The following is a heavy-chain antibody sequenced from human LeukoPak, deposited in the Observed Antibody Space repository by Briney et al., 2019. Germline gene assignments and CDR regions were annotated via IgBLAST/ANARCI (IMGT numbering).Heavy chain of an antibody. D-gene: IGHD4-17*01. V-gene: IGHV3-21*04. CDR2: ISSSSSYI. CDR3: ASFPPLRAYGDYGDDAFDI. J-gene: IGHJ3*02. CDR1: GFTFSSYS. Sequence: TGGSLRLSCAASGFTFSSYSMNWVRQAPGKGLEWVSSISSSSSYIYYADSVKGRFTISRDNAKNSLYLQMNSLRAEDTAVYYCASFPPLRAYGDYGDDAFDIWGQGTMVTVSS.